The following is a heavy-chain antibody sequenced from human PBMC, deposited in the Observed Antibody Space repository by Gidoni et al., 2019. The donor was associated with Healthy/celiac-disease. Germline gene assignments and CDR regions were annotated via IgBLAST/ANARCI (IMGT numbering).Heavy chain of an antibody. V-gene: IGHV4-59*08. J-gene: IGHJ5*02. CDR3: ARQRWDPSWFDP. CDR2: IYYSGST. D-gene: IGHD1-26*01. CDR1: GGSISSYY. Sequence: QVQLQESGPGLVKPSETLSLTCTFSGGSISSYYWSWIRQPPGKGLEGIGYIYYSGSTNYNPSHKRRVTISVDTSKNQFSLKLSSVTAADTAVYYCARQRWDPSWFDPWGQGTLVTVSS.